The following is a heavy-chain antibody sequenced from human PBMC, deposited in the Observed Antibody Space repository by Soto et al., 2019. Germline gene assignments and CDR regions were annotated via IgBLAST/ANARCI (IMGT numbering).Heavy chain of an antibody. V-gene: IGHV3-30*18. D-gene: IGHD3-3*01. CDR3: AKARPLRFLEWLQSYYFDY. Sequence: GGSLRLSCAASGFTFSSYDMHWVRQAPGKGLEWVAVISYDGSNKYYADSVKGRFTISRDNSKNTLYLQMNSLRAEDTAVYYCAKARPLRFLEWLQSYYFDYWGQGTLVTVSS. J-gene: IGHJ4*02. CDR2: ISYDGSNK. CDR1: GFTFSSYD.